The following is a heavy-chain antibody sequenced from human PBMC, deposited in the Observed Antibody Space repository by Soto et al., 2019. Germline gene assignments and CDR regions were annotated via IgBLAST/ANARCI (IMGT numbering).Heavy chain of an antibody. CDR2: IDPSGSYT. CDR1: GYIFTSYW. V-gene: IGHV5-10-1*01. Sequence: GESLKISCNGSGYIFTSYWINWVRQMPGKGLEWMGRIDPSGSYTNYSPSFQGHVTISADKSISTACLQCSSLKASDTAIYYCARRSIASGGMDVWGQGTTVTVSS. CDR3: ARRSIASGGMDV. J-gene: IGHJ6*02.